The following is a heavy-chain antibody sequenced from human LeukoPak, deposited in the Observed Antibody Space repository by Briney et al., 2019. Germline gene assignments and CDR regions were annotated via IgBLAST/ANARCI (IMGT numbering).Heavy chain of an antibody. V-gene: IGHV3-30-3*01. CDR3: ARGGRYCSGGSCYSGVDFDY. J-gene: IGHJ4*02. D-gene: IGHD2-15*01. CDR2: ISYDGSNK. Sequence: GGSLRLSCAASGFTFNSYAMHWVRQAPGKGLEWVAVISYDGSNKYYADSVKGRFTISRDNSKNTLYLQMNSLRAEDTAVYYCARGGRYCSGGSCYSGVDFDYWGQGTLVTVSS. CDR1: GFTFNSYA.